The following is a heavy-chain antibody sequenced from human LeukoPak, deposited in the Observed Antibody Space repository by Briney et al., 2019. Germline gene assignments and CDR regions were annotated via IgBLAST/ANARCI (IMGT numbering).Heavy chain of an antibody. CDR3: ATLDVYNYVAF. CDR2: VYPDDSDT. J-gene: IGHJ4*02. V-gene: IGHV5-51*01. CDR1: GYKFTNFW. D-gene: IGHD5-24*01. Sequence: PGESLKISCKGSGYKFTNFWIGWVRQMPGKGLEWMGTVYPDDSDTRNSPSFQGQVTISADKSISTAYLQWSSLKASDTAMYYCATLDVYNYVAFWGQGSLVTVSS.